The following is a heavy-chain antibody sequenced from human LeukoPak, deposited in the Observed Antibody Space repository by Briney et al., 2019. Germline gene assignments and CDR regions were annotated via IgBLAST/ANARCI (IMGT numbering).Heavy chain of an antibody. CDR1: GFTFSGFY. J-gene: IGHJ4*02. CDR2: ISGSTIYI. V-gene: IGHV3-21*06. D-gene: IGHD2-15*01. Sequence: GGSLRLSCAASGFTFSGFYMNWVRQAPGKGLEWASTISGSTIYIYYADSVKGRFTISRDNAKNSLSLQMNSLRAEDTAVYYCARVRCSRGTCYLDYRGRGTLVTVSS. CDR3: ARVRCSRGTCYLDY.